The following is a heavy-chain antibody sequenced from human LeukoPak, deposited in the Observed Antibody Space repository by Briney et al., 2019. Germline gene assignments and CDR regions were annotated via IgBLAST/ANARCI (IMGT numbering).Heavy chain of an antibody. J-gene: IGHJ4*02. D-gene: IGHD2-2*01. V-gene: IGHV3-74*01. Sequence: GGSLRLSCAASGFTFSSYWMHGVRQAPGKGLVWVSRINSDGSSTSYADSVKGRFTISRDNAKNTLYLRMNSLRAEDTAVYYCARDSSHYCSSTSCYSSGLDYWGQGTLVTVSS. CDR3: ARDSSHYCSSTSCYSSGLDY. CDR1: GFTFSSYW. CDR2: INSDGSST.